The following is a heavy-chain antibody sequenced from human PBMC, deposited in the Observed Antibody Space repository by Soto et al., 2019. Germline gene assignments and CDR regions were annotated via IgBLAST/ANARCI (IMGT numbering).Heavy chain of an antibody. D-gene: IGHD6-13*01. CDR2: ISSSGTGI. Sequence: GGSLRLSCAASGFTFRDYYMSWIRQAPGKGLEWVSYISSSGTGIYYADSVKGRFTVSRDNAKNSLYLQMNSLRAEDTAVYYCAKLIPPAAAGTVDYWGLGTLVTVSS. V-gene: IGHV3-11*01. J-gene: IGHJ4*02. CDR1: GFTFRDYY. CDR3: AKLIPPAAAGTVDY.